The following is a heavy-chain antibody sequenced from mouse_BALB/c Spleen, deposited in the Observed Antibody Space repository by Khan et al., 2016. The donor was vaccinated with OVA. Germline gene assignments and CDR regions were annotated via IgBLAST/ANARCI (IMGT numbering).Heavy chain of an antibody. Sequence: EVELVESGGGLVKPGGSLKLSCAASGFTFSSFVMSWVRQTPEKRLEWVATISSAGSYTYYPDSVKGRFTISRDNAKNTLYLQMNSLGSEDTAMYYCANGNYGWFAYWGQGTLVTVSA. CDR2: ISSAGSYT. J-gene: IGHJ3*01. CDR1: GFTFSSFV. V-gene: IGHV5-9-1*01. CDR3: ANGNYGWFAY. D-gene: IGHD2-1*01.